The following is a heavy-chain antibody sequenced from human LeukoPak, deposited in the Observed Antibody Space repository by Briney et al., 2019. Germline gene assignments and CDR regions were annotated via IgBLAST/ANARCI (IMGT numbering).Heavy chain of an antibody. Sequence: SETLSLTCTVSGASISSSTYYWAWIRQPPEKSLEWIGSIYSSGLTYYHPSLKSRLAISSDTSNNQFSLKLSSVTAADTAVYYCARGLVGLDYWGQGTLVTVSS. V-gene: IGHV4-39*07. CDR1: GASISSSTYY. CDR3: ARGLVGLDY. J-gene: IGHJ4*02. CDR2: IYSSGLT. D-gene: IGHD2-21*01.